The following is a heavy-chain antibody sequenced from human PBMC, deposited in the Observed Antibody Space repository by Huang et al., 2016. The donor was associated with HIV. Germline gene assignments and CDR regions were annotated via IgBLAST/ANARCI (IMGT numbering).Heavy chain of an antibody. Sequence: EVQLVESGGGLVQPGGSLRLSCAASGFTFRNHWMHWVRQAPGKGLEWVLRINSEGGDTSHADSVKGRFTISRDNAQNTVHLHMNSLRAEDTAVYFCAKNPSITAVDSDYYYYYMDVWGKGTTVTVS. CDR1: GFTFRNHW. CDR3: AKNPSITAVDSDYYYYYMDV. J-gene: IGHJ6*03. D-gene: IGHD6-13*01. CDR2: INSEGGDT. V-gene: IGHV3-74*01.